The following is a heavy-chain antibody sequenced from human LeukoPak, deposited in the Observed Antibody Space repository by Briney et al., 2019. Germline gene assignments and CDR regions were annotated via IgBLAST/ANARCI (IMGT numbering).Heavy chain of an antibody. Sequence: GGSLRLSCAASGFTFSTYVMSCVRQAPGKGLEWVSSISGSGGSTYYADSVKGRFTISRDNSRNTLYLQMNSLRAEDTAVYYCAKGHCSAASCYYYFDYWGQETLVTVSS. V-gene: IGHV3-23*01. CDR1: GFTFSTYV. CDR3: AKGHCSAASCYYYFDY. CDR2: ISGSGGST. J-gene: IGHJ4*02. D-gene: IGHD2-15*01.